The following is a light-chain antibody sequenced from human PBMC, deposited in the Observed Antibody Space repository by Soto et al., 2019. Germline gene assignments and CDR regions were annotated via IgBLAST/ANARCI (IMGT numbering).Light chain of an antibody. Sequence: IPMTQSPSTLSASVGDRVTITCRASQSISSWLAWYQQKPGKAPNLLIYKASSLESGVPSRFSGSGSGTEFTLTIRSLQPDDFASYYCQHYNTYWTFGQGTMVDNK. CDR1: QSISSW. V-gene: IGKV1-5*03. J-gene: IGKJ1*01. CDR3: QHYNTYWT. CDR2: KAS.